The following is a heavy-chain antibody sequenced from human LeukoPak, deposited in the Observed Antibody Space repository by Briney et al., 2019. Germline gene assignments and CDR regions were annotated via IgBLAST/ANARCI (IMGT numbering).Heavy chain of an antibody. J-gene: IGHJ4*02. CDR1: GFTFSSYT. Sequence: GGSLRLSCAASGFTFSSYTMNWVRQAPGKGLEWVSNISSISTNIYYAESLKGRFTISRDNAKNSLYLQMSSLRDEDTAVYFCARGLYGSGKYYFDYWGQGTVVTASS. V-gene: IGHV3-48*02. CDR2: ISSISTNI. D-gene: IGHD3-10*01. CDR3: ARGLYGSGKYYFDY.